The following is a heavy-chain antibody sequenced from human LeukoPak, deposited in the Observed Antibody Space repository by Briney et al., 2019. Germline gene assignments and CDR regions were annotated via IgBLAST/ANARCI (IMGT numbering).Heavy chain of an antibody. CDR3: ACSIAVAGGFDP. CDR1: GFTFSSYS. V-gene: IGHV3-21*01. Sequence: TGGSLRLSCAASGFTFSSYSMNWVRQAPGKGLEWVSSISSSGSYIYYADSVKGRFTISRDNAKNSLYLQMNSLRAEGTAVYYCACSIAVAGGFDPWVERTLVTV. D-gene: IGHD6-19*01. J-gene: IGHJ5*02. CDR2: ISSSGSYI.